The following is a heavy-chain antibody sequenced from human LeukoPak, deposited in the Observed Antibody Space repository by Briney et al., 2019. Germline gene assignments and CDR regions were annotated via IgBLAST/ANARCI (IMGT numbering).Heavy chain of an antibody. CDR1: GASISSSLYN. CDR3: ARVRQSGYVAY. V-gene: IGHV4-39*07. Sequence: SETLSLTCTVSGASISSSLYNWAWIRQPPGKGLEWIGSLYSSGSTFYTPSLKSRVTISVDTSKNQFSLKLSSVTAADTAVYYCARVRQSGYVAYWGQGTLVTVSS. J-gene: IGHJ4*02. D-gene: IGHD5-12*01. CDR2: LYSSGST.